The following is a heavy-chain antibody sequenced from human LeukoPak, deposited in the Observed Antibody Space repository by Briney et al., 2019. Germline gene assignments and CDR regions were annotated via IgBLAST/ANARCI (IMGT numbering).Heavy chain of an antibody. CDR3: AVSRITMVRGVIMPFDY. D-gene: IGHD3-10*01. J-gene: IGHJ4*02. CDR2: IYTSGSI. Sequence: SETLSLTCTVSGGSISSGSYYWSWIRQPAGKGLEWIGRIYTSGSINYNPSLKSRVTISVDTSKNQFSLKLSSVTAADTAVYYCAVSRITMVRGVIMPFDYWGQGTLVTVSS. V-gene: IGHV4-61*02. CDR1: GGSISSGSYY.